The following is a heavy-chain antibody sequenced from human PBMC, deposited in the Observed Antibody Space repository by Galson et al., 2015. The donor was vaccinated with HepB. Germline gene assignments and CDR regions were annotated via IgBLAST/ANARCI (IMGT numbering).Heavy chain of an antibody. J-gene: IGHJ3*02. V-gene: IGHV3-23*01. CDR2: ISDSGGST. CDR1: GFTFSSYG. Sequence: SLRLSCAASGFTFSSYGMHWVRQAPGKGLEWVSGISDSGGSTYYADAVKGRFTISRDNSKNTLYLQMNSLRAEDTAIYYCAKGRDAFDIWGQGTMVTVSS. CDR3: AKGRDAFDI.